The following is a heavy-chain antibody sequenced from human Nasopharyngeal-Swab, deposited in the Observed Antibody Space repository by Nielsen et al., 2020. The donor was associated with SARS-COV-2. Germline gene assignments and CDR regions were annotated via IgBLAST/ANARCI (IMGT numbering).Heavy chain of an antibody. CDR2: INHSGST. D-gene: IGHD3-10*01. V-gene: IGHV4-34*01. CDR3: ARGVRLTRITMVRGPIESVYGMDV. J-gene: IGHJ6*02. Sequence: SETLSLTCAVYGGSFSRYYWSWIRQPPGKGLEWIVEINHSGSTNYNPSLKSRVTISVDTSKNQFSLKLSSVTAADTAAYYCARGVRLTRITMVRGPIESVYGMDVWGQGTTVTVSS. CDR1: GGSFSRYY.